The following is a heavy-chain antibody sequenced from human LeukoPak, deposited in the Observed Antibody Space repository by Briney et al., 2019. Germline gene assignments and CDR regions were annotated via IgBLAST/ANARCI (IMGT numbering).Heavy chain of an antibody. V-gene: IGHV3-33*01. CDR1: GFTFRNHG. D-gene: IGHD6-6*01. Sequence: GRSLRLSCAASGFTFRNHGMHWVRQAPGKGLEWAAVIWYDRSNEYYADSVKGRFTISRDNSKNTLYLQMNSLRAEDTAVYYCVRDIGARYLDYWGQGTLVIVSS. CDR2: IWYDRSNE. J-gene: IGHJ4*01. CDR3: VRDIGARYLDY.